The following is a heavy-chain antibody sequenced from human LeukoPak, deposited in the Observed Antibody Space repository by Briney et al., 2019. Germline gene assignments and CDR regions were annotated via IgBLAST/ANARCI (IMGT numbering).Heavy chain of an antibody. D-gene: IGHD3-3*01. J-gene: IGHJ4*02. CDR1: EFTFSTYA. V-gene: IGHV3-30*04. CDR3: ATSIRRITISS. CDR2: ISYNGSHQ. Sequence: GRSLRLSCAASEFTFSTYAMHWVRQAPGKGLEWLTVISYNGSHQYYSDSVRGRFTISRDNSRNSVFLQINRLRPEDTAVYYCATSIRRITISSWGQGTLVTVSS.